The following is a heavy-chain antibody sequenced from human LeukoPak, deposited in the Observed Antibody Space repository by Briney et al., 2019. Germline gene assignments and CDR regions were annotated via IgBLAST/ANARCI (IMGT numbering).Heavy chain of an antibody. CDR1: GYTFTGYY. CDR2: INPNSGGT. Sequence: ASVKVSCKASGYTFTGYYMHWVRQAPGQGLEWMGWINPNSGGTNYAQKFQGRVTMTRDTSISTAYMELSRLRSDDTAVYYCAREMTTVTNYFDYWGQGTLVTVSS. CDR3: AREMTTVTNYFDY. V-gene: IGHV1-2*02. J-gene: IGHJ4*02. D-gene: IGHD4-11*01.